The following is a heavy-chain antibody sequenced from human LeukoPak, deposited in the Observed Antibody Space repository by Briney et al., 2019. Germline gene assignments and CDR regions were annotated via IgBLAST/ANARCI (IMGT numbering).Heavy chain of an antibody. V-gene: IGHV3-53*01. CDR1: GFTVSSTY. CDR3: AREAGGNYFFDY. Sequence: PGGSLRLSCAASGFTVSSTYMSWVRQAPGKGLEWVSLIYSDGATYYADSVKGRFTISRDNSKNTLYLQMNSLRAEDTAVYYCAREAGGNYFFDYWGQGTLVTVSS. CDR2: IYSDGAT. J-gene: IGHJ4*02. D-gene: IGHD4-23*01.